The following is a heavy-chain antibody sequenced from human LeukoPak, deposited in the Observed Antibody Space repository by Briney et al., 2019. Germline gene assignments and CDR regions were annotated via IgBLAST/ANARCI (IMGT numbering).Heavy chain of an antibody. CDR2: IIPIFGTA. V-gene: IGHV1-69*13. CDR3: ARDARHRYCSSSSCYRGWLDP. CDR1: GYTFTSYG. J-gene: IGHJ5*02. Sequence: SVKVSCKASGYTFTSYGISWVRQAPGQGLEWMGGIIPIFGTANYAQKFQGRVTITADESTSTAYMELSSLRSEDTAVYYCARDARHRYCSSSSCYRGWLDPWGQGTPVTVSS. D-gene: IGHD2-2*01.